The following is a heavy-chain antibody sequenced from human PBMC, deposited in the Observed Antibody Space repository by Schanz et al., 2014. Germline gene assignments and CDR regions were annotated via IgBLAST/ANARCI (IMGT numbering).Heavy chain of an antibody. V-gene: IGHV4-4*02. CDR2: IFHSGTT. CDR1: GGSISSGVW. D-gene: IGHD2-21*01. Sequence: QVQLQESGPGLVKPSGTLSLTCVVSGGSISSGVWWTWARQSPGKGLEWIGEIFHSGTTNYNPSRERRVTISVDKSKTQFSLILSSMTAADTAVYYCTRSTLWSYDVWGRGTMVIVSS. J-gene: IGHJ3*01. CDR3: TRSTLWSYDV.